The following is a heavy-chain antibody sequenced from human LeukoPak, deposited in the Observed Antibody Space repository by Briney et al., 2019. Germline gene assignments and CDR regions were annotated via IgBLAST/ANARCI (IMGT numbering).Heavy chain of an antibody. V-gene: IGHV1-2*02. CDR2: INPNSGGT. CDR3: ARGEYSSDWYGLVYFDY. CDR1: GYTFTGYY. J-gene: IGHJ4*02. Sequence: GASVKVSCKASGYTFTGYYMHWVRQAPGQGLEWMGWINPNSGGTSYAQKFQGRVTMTGDTSISTAYMDLSRLTSDDTAVYYCARGEYSSDWYGLVYFDYWGQGTLVTVSS. D-gene: IGHD6-19*01.